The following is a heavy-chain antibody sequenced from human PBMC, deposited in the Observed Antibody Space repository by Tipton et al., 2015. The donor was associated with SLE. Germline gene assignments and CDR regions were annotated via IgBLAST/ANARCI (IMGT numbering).Heavy chain of an antibody. CDR2: ISYGGGT. V-gene: IGHV4-59*08. Sequence: TLSLTCSVSGGSISSNSWIWIRQPPGKGLDWIGYISYGGGTNYNPSLKSRVTISVDMAKNQFSLKLTSVTAADTAVYYCARGMVTWRGAIVGADVWGQGTTVNVSS. J-gene: IGHJ6*02. CDR1: GGSISSNS. D-gene: IGHD2-21*02. CDR3: ARGMVTWRGAIVGADV.